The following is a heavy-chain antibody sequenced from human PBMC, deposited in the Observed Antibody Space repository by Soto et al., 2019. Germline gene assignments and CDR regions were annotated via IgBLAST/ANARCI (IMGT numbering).Heavy chain of an antibody. J-gene: IGHJ4*02. CDR3: ATNSGSAHFDQ. Sequence: EVQLVESGGGFVQPGGSLRLSCAASGLTFSSYPMNWVRQAPGKGLEWVSYVRTGSSATFYTDSVKGRFTISRDDAKGSLYSQMNSLRDEDTAVYFCATNSGSAHFDQWGQGTLVTVSS. D-gene: IGHD5-12*01. CDR1: GLTFSSYP. CDR2: VRTGSSAT. V-gene: IGHV3-48*02.